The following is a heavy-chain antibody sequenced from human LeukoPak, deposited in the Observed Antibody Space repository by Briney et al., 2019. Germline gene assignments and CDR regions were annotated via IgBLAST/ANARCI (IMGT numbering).Heavy chain of an antibody. V-gene: IGHV4-39*07. D-gene: IGHD5-24*01. CDR1: RGSISSSSYY. CDR3: ARERE. CDR2: IYYSGST. Sequence: IPSETLSLTCTVSRGSISSSSYYWGWIRQPPGKGLEWIGSIYYSGSTYYNPSLKSRVTISVDTSKNQFSLKLSSVTAADTAVYYCAREREWGQGTLVTVSP. J-gene: IGHJ4*02.